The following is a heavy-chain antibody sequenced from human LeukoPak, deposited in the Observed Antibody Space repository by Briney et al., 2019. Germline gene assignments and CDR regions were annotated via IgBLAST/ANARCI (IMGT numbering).Heavy chain of an antibody. CDR2: IYYSGST. CDR1: GGSISSSSYY. V-gene: IGHV4-39*01. CDR3: ARSSITMTIDY. D-gene: IGHD3-22*01. J-gene: IGHJ4*02. Sequence: SETLSLTCTVSGGSISSSSYYWGWIRQPPGKGLEWIGSIYYSGSTYYNPSLKSRVTISVDTSKNQFSLKLSSVTAADTAAYYCARSSITMTIDYWGQGTLVTVSS.